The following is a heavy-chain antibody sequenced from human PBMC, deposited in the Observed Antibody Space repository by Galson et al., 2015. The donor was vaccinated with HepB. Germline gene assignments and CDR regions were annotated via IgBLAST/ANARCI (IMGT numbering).Heavy chain of an antibody. J-gene: IGHJ6*02. V-gene: IGHV4-59*01. CDR3: AGEDYYYGLHV. Sequence: SETLSLTCTVSGASISNYYWTWIRQSPGKGLEWIGYIHHTGSTNYNPSLRSRVTISIDTSKNQFSLGLSSVTAADTAVYYCAGEDYYYGLHVWGQGATVTVSS. CDR1: GASISNYY. CDR2: IHHTGST.